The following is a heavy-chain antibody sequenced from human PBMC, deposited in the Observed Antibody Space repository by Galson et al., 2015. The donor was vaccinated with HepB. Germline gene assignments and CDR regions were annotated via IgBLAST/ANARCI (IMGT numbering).Heavy chain of an antibody. CDR2: ISGSGGTM. J-gene: IGHJ2*01. D-gene: IGHD6-13*01. CDR1: GFTFSDYY. CDR3: GGSSGYSTSWVGYLYYYMDVWGKGSYGWYFDF. V-gene: IGHV3-11*01. Sequence: SLRLSCAASGFTFSDYYMSWIRQAPGKGLEWVSYISGSGGTMYYADSVKGRFTISRDNAKGSLYLQMNSLRAEDTAVYYCGGSSGYSTSWVGYLYYYMDVWGKGSYGWYFDFWGRGTLVTVSS.